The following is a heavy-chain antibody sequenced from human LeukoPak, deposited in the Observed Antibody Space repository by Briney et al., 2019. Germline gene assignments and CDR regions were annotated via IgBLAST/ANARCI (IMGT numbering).Heavy chain of an antibody. J-gene: IGHJ6*03. CDR3: ARLYRHCSSTSCHYYYYMDV. Sequence: SGTLSLTCTVSGVSITSYYWTWLRQSPGKGLEWIGYFHYSGSTYYNPSLKSRVTISVDTSKNQFSLKLSSVTAADTAVYYCARLYRHCSSTSCHYYYYMDVWGKGTTVTISS. CDR2: FHYSGST. D-gene: IGHD2-2*01. CDR1: GVSITSYY. V-gene: IGHV4-59*04.